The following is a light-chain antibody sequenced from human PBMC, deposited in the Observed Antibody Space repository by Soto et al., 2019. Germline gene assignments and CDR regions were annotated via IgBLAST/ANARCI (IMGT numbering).Light chain of an antibody. CDR2: KAS. Sequence: DIQMTQSPSTLSASVGDTVTITCRASQSIRSWLAWYQQKPGKAPKLLIYKASTLESGVPSRFSGSGSGTGFTLTISSLQPDDFASYYCQQYSLYWTFGQGTKVEIK. CDR1: QSIRSW. CDR3: QQYSLYWT. V-gene: IGKV1-5*03. J-gene: IGKJ1*01.